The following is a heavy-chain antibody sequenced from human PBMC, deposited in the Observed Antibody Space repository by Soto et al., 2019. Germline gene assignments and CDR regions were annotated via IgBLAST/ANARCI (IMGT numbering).Heavy chain of an antibody. D-gene: IGHD3-10*01. J-gene: IGHJ6*02. V-gene: IGHV3-23*01. CDR3: AIYGSATYYNVGLDGLEV. Sequence: EVQLLESGGGLVQPGGSLRLSCVASGFTFSDYAMSWVRQAPGKGLKWVSAISGSGGGTYYADSVKGRFTISRDRSGNTMQLQMNRGAVAETDVYSCAIYGSATYYNVGLDGLEVWGQGTTVTISS. CDR1: GFTFSDYA. CDR2: ISGSGGGT.